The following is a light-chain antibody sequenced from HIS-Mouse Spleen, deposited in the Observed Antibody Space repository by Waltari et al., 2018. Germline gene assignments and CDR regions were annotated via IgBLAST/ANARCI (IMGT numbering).Light chain of an antibody. J-gene: IGKJ3*01. V-gene: IGKV1-5*03. Sequence: DIQMTQSPSTLSAAVGDRVTITCRASQSLSSWLAWYQQKPGKAPKLLIYKASILESGVPSRFSGSGSGTEFTLTISSLQPDDFATYYCQQYNSYIFTFGPGTKVDIK. CDR3: QQYNSYIFT. CDR1: QSLSSW. CDR2: KAS.